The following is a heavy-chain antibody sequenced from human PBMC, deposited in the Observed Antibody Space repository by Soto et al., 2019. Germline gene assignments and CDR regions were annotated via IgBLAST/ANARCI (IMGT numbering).Heavy chain of an antibody. D-gene: IGHD4-17*01. CDR1: VGSFSGYY. CDR2: INHSGST. V-gene: IGHV4-34*01. J-gene: IGHJ4*02. CDR3: ARTFPPSDDGDYRGTFDY. Sequence: QVQLQQWGAGLLKPSETLSLTCAVYVGSFSGYYWCWIRQPPGKGLEWIGEINHSGSTNYNPSLKSRVTISVDTSKNQFCVKLSSVAAADTAVYYCARTFPPSDDGDYRGTFDYWGQGTLVTVSS.